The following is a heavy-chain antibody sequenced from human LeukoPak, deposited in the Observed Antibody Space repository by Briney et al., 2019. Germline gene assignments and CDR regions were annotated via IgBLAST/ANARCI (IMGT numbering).Heavy chain of an antibody. D-gene: IGHD2-15*01. CDR1: GFTFSSYS. Sequence: EGSLRLSCAASGFTFSSYSMNWVRQAPGKGLEWVSYISSSSSTINYADSVKGRFTISRDNAKNSLYLQTNSLRAEDTAVYYCARAGAGYCSDSSCYFATLYYYYYGMDVWGQGTTVTVSS. CDR2: ISSSSSTI. CDR3: ARAGAGYCSDSSCYFATLYYYYYGMDV. J-gene: IGHJ6*02. V-gene: IGHV3-48*01.